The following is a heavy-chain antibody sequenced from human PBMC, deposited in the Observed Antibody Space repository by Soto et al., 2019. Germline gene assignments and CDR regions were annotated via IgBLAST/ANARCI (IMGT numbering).Heavy chain of an antibody. CDR2: ISYDGSNK. Sequence: GGSLRLSCAASGFTFSSYGMHWVRQAPGKGLEWVAVISYDGSNKYYADSVKGRFTISRDNSKNTLYLQMNSLRAEDTAVYYCAKELSVEVTQGYYYYYGMDVWGQGTTVTVSS. CDR3: AKELSVEVTQGYYYYYGMDV. CDR1: GFTFSSYG. D-gene: IGHD2-21*02. J-gene: IGHJ6*02. V-gene: IGHV3-30*18.